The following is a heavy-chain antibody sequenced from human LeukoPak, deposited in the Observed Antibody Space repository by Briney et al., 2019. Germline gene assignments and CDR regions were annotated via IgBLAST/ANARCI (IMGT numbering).Heavy chain of an antibody. CDR1: GFTFSSYA. D-gene: IGHD5-24*01. Sequence: GGSLRLSCEASGFTFSSYAMSWVRQAPGKGLDWVSGISAGGDRTYYADSVKGRFTISRDNAKNTLYLQMNSLRAEDTAVYYCAKFEYSTATQLYYFDGWGQGALVTVSS. J-gene: IGHJ4*02. V-gene: IGHV3-23*01. CDR2: ISAGGDRT. CDR3: AKFEYSTATQLYYFDG.